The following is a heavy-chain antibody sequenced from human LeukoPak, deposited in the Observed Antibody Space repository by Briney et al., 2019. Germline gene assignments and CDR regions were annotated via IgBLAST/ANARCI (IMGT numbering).Heavy chain of an antibody. J-gene: IGHJ4*02. CDR2: IYTGGTT. CDR3: ARSPAFYDGAVVKYYFDY. Sequence: GGSLRLSCAVSGFPVYTNSMSWVRQVPGKGLEWVSVIYTGGTTHYADTVKGRFTISRDNSKNTVYLEMNSLRAEDAAVYFCARSPAFYDGAVVKYYFDYWGQGTLVTVSS. V-gene: IGHV3-53*01. D-gene: IGHD6-19*01. CDR1: GFPVYTNS.